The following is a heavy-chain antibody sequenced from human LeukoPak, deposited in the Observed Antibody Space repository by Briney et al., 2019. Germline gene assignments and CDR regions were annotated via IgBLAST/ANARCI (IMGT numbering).Heavy chain of an antibody. V-gene: IGHV1-2*02. CDR2: INTYSGGT. CDR3: ARGRDHVYDF. Sequence: ASVTVSCKSSGYTFTDYYIHWVRQAPGQGLEWVAWINTYSGGTDYAQKFQGRFTVSRDTSISTAYMELNSLRSDDTAVYYCARGRDHVYDFWGQGTLVTVSS. D-gene: IGHD5/OR15-5a*01. J-gene: IGHJ4*02. CDR1: GYTFTDYY.